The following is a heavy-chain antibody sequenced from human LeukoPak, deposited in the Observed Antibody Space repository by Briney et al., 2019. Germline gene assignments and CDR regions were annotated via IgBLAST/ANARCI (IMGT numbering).Heavy chain of an antibody. Sequence: ASVKVSCKASGYTSTNYGISWVRQAPGQGLEWMGWISINRGNTNYAQKFQGRVSMTTDTSTSTAYMELKGLRSDDTAMYYCARDVGITVADSFDPWGQGTLVTVSS. J-gene: IGHJ5*02. CDR3: ARDVGITVADSFDP. CDR1: GYTSTNYG. D-gene: IGHD6-19*01. V-gene: IGHV1-18*01. CDR2: ISINRGNT.